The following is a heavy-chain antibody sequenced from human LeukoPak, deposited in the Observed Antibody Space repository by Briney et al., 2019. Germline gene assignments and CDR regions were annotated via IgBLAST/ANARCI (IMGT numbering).Heavy chain of an antibody. Sequence: SQTLSLTCTVSGGSISSGSYYWSWIRQPAGKGLEWIGRIYTSGSTNYNPSLKSRVTISVDTSKNQFSLKLSSVTAADTAVYYCARGPPVGDTTNDYWGQGTLVTVSS. CDR3: ARGPPVGDTTNDY. D-gene: IGHD1-26*01. CDR1: GGSISSGSYY. J-gene: IGHJ4*02. CDR2: IYTSGST. V-gene: IGHV4-61*02.